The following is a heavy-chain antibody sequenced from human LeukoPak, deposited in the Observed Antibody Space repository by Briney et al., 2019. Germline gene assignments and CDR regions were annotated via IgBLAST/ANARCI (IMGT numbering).Heavy chain of an antibody. CDR1: GFTLSSYW. V-gene: IGHV3-7*01. CDR2: IDGDGSTE. J-gene: IGHJ4*02. D-gene: IGHD3-3*01. Sequence: PGGSLRLSCVPSGFTLSSYWMSWVRQAPGKGLEWVANIDGDGSTEAYVDSLKGRFTISRDNAKNSLYLQMNNLRVEDTAVYYCARGGAAFAESVYWGQGTLVTVSS. CDR3: ARGGAAFAESVY.